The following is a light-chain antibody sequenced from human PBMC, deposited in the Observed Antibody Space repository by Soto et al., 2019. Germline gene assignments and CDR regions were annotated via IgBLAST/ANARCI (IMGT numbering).Light chain of an antibody. J-gene: IGKJ2*01. V-gene: IGKV3-15*01. CDR3: QQYNTWPLYT. CDR2: GAS. Sequence: EIVMTQSPATLSVSPGERATLSCRASQSVSSNLACYQQKPGQAPRLLIYGASTRATGIAARFSGSGSGTEVTLTISSLQSEDFAVYYCQQYNTWPLYTFGQGTKLEIK. CDR1: QSVSSN.